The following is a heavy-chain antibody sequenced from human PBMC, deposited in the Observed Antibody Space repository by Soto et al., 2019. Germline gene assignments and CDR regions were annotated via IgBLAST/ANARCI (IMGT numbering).Heavy chain of an antibody. Sequence: GGSLRLSCAASGFTFSSYGMHWVRQAPGKGLEWVAVIWYDGSNKYYADSVKGRSTISRDNSKNTLYLQMNSLRAEDTAVYYCARDSDDYSMDVWGQGTTVTVSS. CDR2: IWYDGSNK. V-gene: IGHV3-33*01. CDR1: GFTFSSYG. CDR3: ARDSDDYSMDV. J-gene: IGHJ6*02. D-gene: IGHD3-10*01.